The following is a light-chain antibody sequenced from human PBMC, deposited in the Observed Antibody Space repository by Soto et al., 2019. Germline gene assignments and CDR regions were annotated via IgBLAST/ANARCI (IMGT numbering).Light chain of an antibody. J-gene: IGLJ2*01. CDR1: SSDVGGYNY. CDR2: DVT. V-gene: IGLV2-11*01. Sequence: QSVLTQPRSVSGSPGQSVTISCTGTSSDVGGYNYVSWYQQHPGKAPKLLIYDVTQRPSGVPDRFSGSKSGNTASLTISGLQAEDEADYHCCSYVATYSFIFGGGTKVTVL. CDR3: CSYVATYSFI.